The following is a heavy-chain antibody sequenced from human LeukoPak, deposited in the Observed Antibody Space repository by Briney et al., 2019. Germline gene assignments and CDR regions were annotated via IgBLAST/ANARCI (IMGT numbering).Heavy chain of an antibody. CDR1: GGSISGYY. D-gene: IGHD3-22*01. J-gene: IGHJ4*02. CDR2: IYYSGST. V-gene: IGHV4-59*08. CDR3: AKVSDRDSSGYYWGFEY. Sequence: PSETLSLTCTVSGGSISGYYWSWIRQPPGKGLECIGYIYYSGSTNYNPSLKSRVTISVDTSRNQFPLKLTSVTAADTAVYYCAKVSDRDSSGYYWGFEYWGQGTLVTVSS.